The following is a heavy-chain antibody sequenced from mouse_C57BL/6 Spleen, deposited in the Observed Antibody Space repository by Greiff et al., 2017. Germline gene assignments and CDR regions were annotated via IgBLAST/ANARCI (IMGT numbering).Heavy chain of an antibody. V-gene: IGHV1-81*01. J-gene: IGHJ2*01. CDR3: ARDWGITTVVGYYFDY. CDR2: IYPRSGNT. CDR1: GYTFTSYG. Sequence: VKLLESGAELARPGASVKLSCKASGYTFTSYGISWVKQRTGQGLEWIGEIYPRSGNTYYNEKFKGKATLTADKSSSTAYMELRSLTSEDSAVYFCARDWGITTVVGYYFDYWGQGTTLTVSS. D-gene: IGHD1-1*01.